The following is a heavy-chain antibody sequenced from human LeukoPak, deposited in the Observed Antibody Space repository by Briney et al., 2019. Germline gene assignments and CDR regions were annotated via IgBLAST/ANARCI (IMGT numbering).Heavy chain of an antibody. Sequence: PSETLSLTCTVSGGSISSSSYYWGWIRQPPGKGLEWIGSIYYSGSTYYNPSLKSRVTISVDTSKNQFSLKLSSVTAADTAVYYCARLLPTHYYGSGSYYKKGDYWGQGTLVTVSS. CDR2: IYYSGST. CDR1: GGSISSSSYY. CDR3: ARLLPTHYYGSGSYYKKGDY. J-gene: IGHJ4*02. V-gene: IGHV4-39*01. D-gene: IGHD3-10*01.